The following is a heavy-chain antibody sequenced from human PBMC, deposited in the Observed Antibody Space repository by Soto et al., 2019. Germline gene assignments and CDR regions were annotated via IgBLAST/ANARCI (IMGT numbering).Heavy chain of an antibody. CDR2: IDTSGIS. Sequence: QVQLQESGPGLVKTSKTLSLHCTVSGCSISSYYWSWIRQPAGKGLEWIGRIDTSGISNYNPSLKSRVTMPADTSKNRFSMKLSSVTAADTAVYYCARLQLTGGWFDPWGQGTLVTVSS. J-gene: IGHJ5*02. D-gene: IGHD7-27*01. CDR1: GCSISSYY. CDR3: ARLQLTGGWFDP. V-gene: IGHV4-4*07.